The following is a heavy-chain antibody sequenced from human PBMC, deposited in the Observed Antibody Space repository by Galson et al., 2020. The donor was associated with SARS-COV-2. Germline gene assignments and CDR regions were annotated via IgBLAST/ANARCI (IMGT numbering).Heavy chain of an antibody. CDR2: INHSGDT. CDR3: ARAGAGTWGISVVGTRKAGRHRIDP. Sequence: SQASETLSLTCAVYGGSLSGYSFNWIRQSPGKGLEWIGEINHSGDTKYNPSLQRRVTMSFDTSKNQFSLRLISMTAADTGVYYCARAGAGTWGISVVGTRKAGRHRIDPWGQGTQVTVSS. J-gene: IGHJ5*02. V-gene: IGHV4-34*01. D-gene: IGHD7-27*01. CDR1: GGSLSGYS.